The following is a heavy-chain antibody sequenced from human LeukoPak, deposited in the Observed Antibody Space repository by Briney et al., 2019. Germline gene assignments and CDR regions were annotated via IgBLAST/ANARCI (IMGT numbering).Heavy chain of an antibody. V-gene: IGHV3-9*01. J-gene: IGHJ4*02. CDR1: GFAFDEYG. CDR3: AKDSSRSQLFHDIDY. CDR2: ISWSSGRI. Sequence: PGRSLRLSCAASGFAFDEYGMHWVRQAPGKGLEWVSGISWSSGRIGYADSVKGRFTISSDNAKNSLYLQMNSLRVEDTALYYCAKDSSRSQLFHDIDYWGQGTLVSVSS. D-gene: IGHD2-2*01.